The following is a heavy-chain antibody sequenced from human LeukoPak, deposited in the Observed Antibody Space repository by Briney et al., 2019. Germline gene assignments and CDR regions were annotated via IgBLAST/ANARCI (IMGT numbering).Heavy chain of an antibody. J-gene: IGHJ4*02. Sequence: GASVKVSCKASGYTFTSYYMHWVRQAPGQGLEWMGIINPNSGGTNYAQKFQGRVTMTRDTSISTAYMELSRLRSDDTAVYYCARVWYDILTGYQAGYFDYWGQGTLVTVSS. CDR2: INPNSGGT. D-gene: IGHD3-9*01. CDR1: GYTFTSYY. V-gene: IGHV1-2*02. CDR3: ARVWYDILTGYQAGYFDY.